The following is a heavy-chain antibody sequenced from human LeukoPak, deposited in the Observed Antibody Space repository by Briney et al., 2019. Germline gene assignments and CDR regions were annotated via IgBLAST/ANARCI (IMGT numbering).Heavy chain of an antibody. CDR1: GGSIGSYY. D-gene: IGHD6-19*01. Sequence: SETLSLTCTVSGGSIGSYYWSWIRQPPGKGLEWIGYIYTSGSTNYNPSLKSRVTMSVDTSKNQFSLKLSSVTAADTAVYYCARDYSSGWTTPYYYGMDVWGQGTTVTVSS. V-gene: IGHV4-4*09. CDR3: ARDYSSGWTTPYYYGMDV. J-gene: IGHJ6*02. CDR2: IYTSGST.